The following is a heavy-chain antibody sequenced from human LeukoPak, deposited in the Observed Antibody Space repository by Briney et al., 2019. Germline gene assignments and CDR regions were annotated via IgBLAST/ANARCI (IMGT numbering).Heavy chain of an antibody. V-gene: IGHV3-20*04. D-gene: IGHD6-19*01. Sequence: PGGSLRLSCAASGFTFDDYGMSWVRQAPGKGLEWVSGINWNGGSTGYADSVKGRFTISRDNAKNSLYLQMNSLRAEDTAVYYCARDLPWDSSGWLYYWGQGTLVTVSS. CDR2: INWNGGST. CDR1: GFTFDDYG. J-gene: IGHJ4*02. CDR3: ARDLPWDSSGWLYY.